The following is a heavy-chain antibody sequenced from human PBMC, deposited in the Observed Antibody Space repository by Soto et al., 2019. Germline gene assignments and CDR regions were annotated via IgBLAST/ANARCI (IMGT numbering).Heavy chain of an antibody. CDR2: IIPIFGTA. V-gene: IGHV1-69*01. CDR3: ARERYSGYDLSLADAFDI. J-gene: IGHJ3*02. Sequence: QVQLVQSGAEVKKPGSSVKVSCKASGGTFSSYAISWVRQAPGQGLEWMGGIIPIFGTANYAQKFQGRVTNTADESTSSAYMELSSLRSEDTAVYNCARERYSGYDLSLADAFDIWGQGTMVTVSP. CDR1: GGTFSSYA. D-gene: IGHD5-12*01.